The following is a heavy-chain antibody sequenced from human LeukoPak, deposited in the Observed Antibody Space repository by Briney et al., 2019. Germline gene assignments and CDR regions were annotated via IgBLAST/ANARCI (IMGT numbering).Heavy chain of an antibody. CDR3: AKAGGYSYGYNWFDP. V-gene: IGHV3-9*01. J-gene: IGHJ5*02. CDR1: GFTFDDYA. Sequence: GGSLRLSCAASGFTFDDYAMHWVRQAPGKGLEWVSGISWNSGSIGYADSVKGRFTISRDNAKNSLYLQMNSLRAEDTALYYCAKAGGYSYGYNWFDPWGQGTLVTVSS. D-gene: IGHD5-18*01. CDR2: ISWNSGSI.